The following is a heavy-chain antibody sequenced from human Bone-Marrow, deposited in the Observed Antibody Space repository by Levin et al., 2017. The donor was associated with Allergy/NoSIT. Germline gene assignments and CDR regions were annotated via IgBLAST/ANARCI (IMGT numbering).Heavy chain of an antibody. J-gene: IGHJ6*02. Sequence: SCTASGFTFGDYTVSWFRQAPGKGLEWVGFIRGETYGGTTEYAASVKGRFTISRDDSRNIAYLHMNSLKTDDTGVYYCTRATLRGELYYGMDVWGQGTTVTVSS. CDR2: IRGETYGGTT. V-gene: IGHV3-49*03. D-gene: IGHD3-16*01. CDR1: GFTFGDYT. CDR3: TRATLRGELYYGMDV.